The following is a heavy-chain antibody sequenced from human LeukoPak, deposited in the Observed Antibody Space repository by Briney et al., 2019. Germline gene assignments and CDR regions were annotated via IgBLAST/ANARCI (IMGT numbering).Heavy chain of an antibody. D-gene: IGHD6-19*01. CDR3: ATAVAVPWGY. J-gene: IGHJ4*02. CDR1: GYTFTDYY. Sequence: ATAKISCKASGYTFTDYYMHWVQQAPGKGLEWVGRVDPEDGETIYAEKFQGRVTITADTSTDTAYMELSSLRSEDTAVYYCATAVAVPWGYWGQGTLVTVSS. CDR2: VDPEDGET. V-gene: IGHV1-69-2*01.